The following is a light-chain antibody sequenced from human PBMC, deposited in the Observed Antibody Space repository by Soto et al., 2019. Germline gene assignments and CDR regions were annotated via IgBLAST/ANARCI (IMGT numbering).Light chain of an antibody. J-gene: IGLJ2*01. CDR1: SSDVGGYNY. Sequence: QSALTQPASVSGSPGQSITISCTGTSSDVGGYNYVSWYQQHPGKAPKLMIYEVSNRPSGVSNRFSGSKSGNTASLTISGLQAEDEADYYCAAWDDSLIGVAFGGGTKLTVL. V-gene: IGLV2-14*01. CDR3: AAWDDSLIGVA. CDR2: EVS.